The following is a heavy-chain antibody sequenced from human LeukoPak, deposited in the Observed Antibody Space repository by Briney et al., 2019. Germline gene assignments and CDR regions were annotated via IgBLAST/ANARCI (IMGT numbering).Heavy chain of an antibody. D-gene: IGHD1-1*01. CDR3: ARRRTTLNGNNCFDL. CDR2: INPNSGGT. J-gene: IGHJ5*02. Sequence: GASVKVSCKASGYTFTGYYMHWVRQAPGQGLEWMGWINPNSGGTNYAQKFQGRVTMTRDTSISTAYMELSRLRSDDTAVYYCARRRTTLNGNNCFDLWGQGTLVTVSS. V-gene: IGHV1-2*02. CDR1: GYTFTGYY.